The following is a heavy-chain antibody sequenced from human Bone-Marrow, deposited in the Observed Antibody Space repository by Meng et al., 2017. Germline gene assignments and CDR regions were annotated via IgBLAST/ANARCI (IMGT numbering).Heavy chain of an antibody. CDR1: GGSFSGYY. Sequence: QVPLQQWGAGLLKPSETLSLTCAVYGGSFSGYYWSWIRQPPGKGLEWIGEINHSGSTNYNPSLKSRVTISVDTSKNQFSLKLSSVTAADTAVYYCASGYCSGGSCQVGWLDPWGQGTLVTVSS. CDR2: INHSGST. CDR3: ASGYCSGGSCQVGWLDP. D-gene: IGHD2-15*01. J-gene: IGHJ5*02. V-gene: IGHV4-34*01.